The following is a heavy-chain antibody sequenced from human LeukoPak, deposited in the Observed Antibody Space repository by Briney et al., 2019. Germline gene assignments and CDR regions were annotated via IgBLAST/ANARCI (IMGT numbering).Heavy chain of an antibody. CDR1: GFNFNIYN. Sequence: GGSLRLSCAASGFNFNIYNMNWVRQAPGKGLEWVSSISTSSSYIYYADSVKGRFTISRDDAKNSLYLLMNGLRAEDTAVYYCARDDSSSKFDYWGQGTLVTVSS. D-gene: IGHD6-6*01. J-gene: IGHJ4*02. CDR2: ISTSSSYI. V-gene: IGHV3-21*01. CDR3: ARDDSSSKFDY.